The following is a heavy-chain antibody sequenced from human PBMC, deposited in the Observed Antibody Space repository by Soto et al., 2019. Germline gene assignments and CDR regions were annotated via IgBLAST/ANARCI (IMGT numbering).Heavy chain of an antibody. V-gene: IGHV3-30*18. CDR2: ISYDGSNK. J-gene: IGHJ4*02. CDR1: GFTFSSYG. D-gene: IGHD6-19*01. CDR3: AKPFSSGWFSPYDY. Sequence: VQLVESGGGVVQPGRSLRLSCAASGFTFSSYGMHWVRQAPGKGLEWVAVISYDGSNKYYADSVKGRFTISRDNSKNTLYLQMNSLRAEDTAVYYCAKPFSSGWFSPYDYWGQGTLVTVSS.